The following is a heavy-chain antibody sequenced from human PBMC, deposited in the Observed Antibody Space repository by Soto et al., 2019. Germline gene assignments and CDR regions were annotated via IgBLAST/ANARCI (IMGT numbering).Heavy chain of an antibody. CDR2: IYHSGST. V-gene: IGHV4-30-2*01. CDR1: GGSISSGGYS. J-gene: IGHJ6*02. CDR3: ARSPDSSGYYPRRYYYGMDV. D-gene: IGHD3-22*01. Sequence: PSETLSLTCAVSGGSISSGGYSWSWIRQPPGKGLDWIGYIYHSGSTNYNPSLKSRVTMSVDKSKNQFSLKLSSVTAADTAVYYCARSPDSSGYYPRRYYYGMDVWGQGTTVTVSS.